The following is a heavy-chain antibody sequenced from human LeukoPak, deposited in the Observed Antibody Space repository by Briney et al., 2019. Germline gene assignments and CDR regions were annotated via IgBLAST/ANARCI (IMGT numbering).Heavy chain of an antibody. D-gene: IGHD3-3*01. CDR3: AKDLPSYGFWSGSMY. CDR1: GFTFSSYG. CDR2: IRYDGSNK. V-gene: IGHV3-30*02. Sequence: GGSLRLSCAASGFTFSSYGMHWVRQAPGKGLGWVAFIRYDGSNKYYADSVKGRFTISRDNSKNTLYLQMNSLRAEDTAVYYCAKDLPSYGFWSGSMYWGQGTLVTVSS. J-gene: IGHJ4*02.